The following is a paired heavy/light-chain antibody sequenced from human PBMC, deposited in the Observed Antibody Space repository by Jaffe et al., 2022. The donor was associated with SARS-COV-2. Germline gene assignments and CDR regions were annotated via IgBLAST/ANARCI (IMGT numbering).Light chain of an antibody. J-gene: IGKJ5*01. CDR1: QSVLYSSNNKNY. CDR2: WAS. V-gene: IGKV4-1*01. CDR3: QQYYSTPPT. Sequence: DIVMTQSPDSLAVSLGERATINCKSSQSVLYSSNNKNYLAWYQQKPGQPPKLLIYWASTRESGVPDRFSGSGSGTDFTLTISSLQAEDVAVYYCQQYYSTPPTFGQGTRLEIK.
Heavy chain of an antibody. CDR2: IIPIFGTA. CDR1: GGTFSSYA. V-gene: IGHV1-69*01. CDR3: AQGRDDCSGGSCLDYFDY. D-gene: IGHD2-15*01. Sequence: QVQLVQSGAEVKKPGSSVKVSCKASGGTFSSYAISWVRQAPGQGLEWMGGIIPIFGTANYAQKFQGRVTITADESTSTAYMELSSLRSEDTAVYYCAQGRDDCSGGSCLDYFDYWGQGTLVTVSS. J-gene: IGHJ4*02.